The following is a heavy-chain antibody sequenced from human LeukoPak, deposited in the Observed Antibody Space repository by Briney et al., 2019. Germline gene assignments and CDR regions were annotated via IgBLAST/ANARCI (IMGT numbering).Heavy chain of an antibody. Sequence: GGSLRLSCAASGFTFSDYYMSWIRQAPGKGLEWVSAISGSGGSTYYADSVKGRFTISRDNSKNTLYLQMNSLRAEDTAVYYCAKDGRYYYDSSGYYFDAFDIWGQGTMVTVSS. V-gene: IGHV3-23*01. CDR3: AKDGRYYYDSSGYYFDAFDI. CDR1: GFTFSDYY. D-gene: IGHD3-22*01. CDR2: ISGSGGST. J-gene: IGHJ3*02.